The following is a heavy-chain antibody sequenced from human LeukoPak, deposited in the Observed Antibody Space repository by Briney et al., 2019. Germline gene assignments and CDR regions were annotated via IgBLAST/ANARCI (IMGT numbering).Heavy chain of an antibody. CDR2: INHSGST. Sequence: SETLSLTCAVYGGSFSGYYWSWIRQPPGKGLERIGEINHSGSTNYNPSLKSRVTISVDTSKNQFSLKLSSVTAADTAVYYCARVEVVVVAATLYYYYYYMDVWGKGTTVTVSS. J-gene: IGHJ6*03. V-gene: IGHV4-34*01. CDR1: GGSFSGYY. D-gene: IGHD2-15*01. CDR3: ARVEVVVVAATLYYYYYYMDV.